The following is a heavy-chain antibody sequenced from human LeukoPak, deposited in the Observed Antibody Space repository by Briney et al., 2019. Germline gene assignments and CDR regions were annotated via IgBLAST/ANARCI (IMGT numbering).Heavy chain of an antibody. D-gene: IGHD3-22*01. Sequence: GGSLRLSCVASGFALSSYWMHWVRQAPGKGPVWVSRISGDGSRTAYADSVKGRFTISRDNAKNTLYLQMNSLRAEDTAVYYCARDPDLSGYSFFDSWGQGTLVTVSS. CDR1: GFALSSYW. V-gene: IGHV3-74*01. CDR2: ISGDGSRT. J-gene: IGHJ4*02. CDR3: ARDPDLSGYSFFDS.